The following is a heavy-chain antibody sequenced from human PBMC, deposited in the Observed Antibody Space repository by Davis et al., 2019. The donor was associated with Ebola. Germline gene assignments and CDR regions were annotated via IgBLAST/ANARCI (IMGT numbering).Heavy chain of an antibody. CDR2: ISAYNGNT. CDR3: ARGARLGLQGHYYYGMDV. CDR1: GYTFTSYG. Sequence: ASVKVSCKASGYTFTSYGISWVRQAPGQGLEWMGWISAYNGNTNYAQKLQGRVTMTTDTSTSTAYMELRSLRSDDTAVYYCARGARLGLQGHYYYGMDVWGQGTTVTVSS. D-gene: IGHD6-25*01. J-gene: IGHJ6*02. V-gene: IGHV1-18*01.